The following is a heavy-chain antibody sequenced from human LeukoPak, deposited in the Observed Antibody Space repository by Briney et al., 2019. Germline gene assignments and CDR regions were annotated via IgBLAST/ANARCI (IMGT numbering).Heavy chain of an antibody. Sequence: GGSLRLSCAASGFTFSDYYMSCIRQAPGKGLEWVSYISSRGSIIYYADSVKGRFTISRDNAKNSLYLQMNSLRAEDTAVYYCARVIAVSAQYFDYWGQGTLVTVSS. CDR2: ISSRGSII. D-gene: IGHD6-19*01. CDR3: ARVIAVSAQYFDY. CDR1: GFTFSDYY. V-gene: IGHV3-11*01. J-gene: IGHJ4*02.